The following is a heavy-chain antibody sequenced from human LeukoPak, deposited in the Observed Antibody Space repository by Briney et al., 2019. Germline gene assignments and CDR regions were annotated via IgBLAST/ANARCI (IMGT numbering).Heavy chain of an antibody. CDR1: GFTFSSYG. CDR3: AKAPSSIFSYYYDSSGYFDY. Sequence: GRSLRLSCAASGFTFSSYGMHWVRQAPGKGLEWVAVISYDGSNKYYADSVKGRFTISGDNSKNTLYLQMNSLRAEDTAVYYCAKAPSSIFSYYYDSSGYFDYWGQGTLVTVSS. CDR2: ISYDGSNK. V-gene: IGHV3-30*18. D-gene: IGHD3-22*01. J-gene: IGHJ4*02.